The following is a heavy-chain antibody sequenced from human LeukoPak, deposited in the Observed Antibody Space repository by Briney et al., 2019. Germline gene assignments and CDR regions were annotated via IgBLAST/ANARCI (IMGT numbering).Heavy chain of an antibody. J-gene: IGHJ6*03. V-gene: IGHV3-48*03. CDR2: IGTGTTI. Sequence: GGSLRLSCAASGFIFSSYEMNWVRQAPGKGLESVSYIGTGTTIYYSDSVKGRFTISRDNAKNSLYLQMNNLRAEDTGIYYCARDGTKGNPRWLQPYYYYYYMDVWGKGTTVTVSS. CDR1: GFIFSSYE. D-gene: IGHD5-24*01. CDR3: ARDGTKGNPRWLQPYYYYYYMDV.